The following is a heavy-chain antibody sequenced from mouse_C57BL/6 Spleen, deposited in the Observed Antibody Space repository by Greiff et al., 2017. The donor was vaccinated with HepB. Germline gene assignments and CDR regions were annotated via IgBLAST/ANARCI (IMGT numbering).Heavy chain of an antibody. CDR1: GYTFTTYP. V-gene: IGHV1-47*01. CDR2: FHPYNDDT. CDR3: ATIYYGPRYAMDY. D-gene: IGHD2-1*01. J-gene: IGHJ4*01. Sequence: VQRVESGAELVKPGASVKMSCKASGYTFTTYPIEWMKQNHGKSLEWIGNFHPYNDDTKYNEKFKGKATLTVEKSSSTVYLELSRLTSDDSAVYYCATIYYGPRYAMDYWGQGTSVTVSS.